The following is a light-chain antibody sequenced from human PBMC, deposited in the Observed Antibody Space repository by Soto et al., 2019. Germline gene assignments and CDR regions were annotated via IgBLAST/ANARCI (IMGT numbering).Light chain of an antibody. CDR2: DVS. J-gene: IGLJ3*02. CDR1: SSDVGGYNF. CDR3: CSYAGSYTRWV. V-gene: IGLV2-11*01. Sequence: QSALTQPRSVSGSPGQSVAISCTGTSSDVGGYNFVSWYQQHPGKAPKLIIYDVSKRPSGVPDRFSGSKSGNTASLTLSGLQAEDEADYYCCSYAGSYTRWVFGGGTKLTV.